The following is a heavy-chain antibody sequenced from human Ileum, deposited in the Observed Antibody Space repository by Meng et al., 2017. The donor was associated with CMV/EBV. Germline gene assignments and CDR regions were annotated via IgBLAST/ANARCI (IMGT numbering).Heavy chain of an antibody. CDR1: GVSMSSCDYY. CDR2: IYHTGNT. V-gene: IGHV4-30-4*01. J-gene: IGHJ4*02. Sequence: SGVSMSSCDYYWSWIRQSPEKGLEWIGYIYHTGNTHYEPSLKSRVTISVDTSKNQYSLKLTSVTAADSAMYYCAGGLIAFGGSVLDSWGPGSLVTVSS. CDR3: AGGLIAFGGSVLDS. D-gene: IGHD3-16*01.